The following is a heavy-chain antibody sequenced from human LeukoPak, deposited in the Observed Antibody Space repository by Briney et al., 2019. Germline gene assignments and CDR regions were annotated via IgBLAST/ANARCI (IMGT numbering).Heavy chain of an antibody. J-gene: IGHJ4*02. CDR1: GFTFSSYG. D-gene: IGHD5-12*01. V-gene: IGHV3-23*01. CDR3: AKARGRGVATSGAFDY. CDR2: ISGSGGST. Sequence: GGTLRLSCAASGFTFSSYGMSWVRQAPGKGLEWVSAISGSGGSTYYADSVKGRFTISRDNPKNTLYLQMNSLRAEDTAVYYCAKARGRGVATSGAFDYWGQGTLVTVSS.